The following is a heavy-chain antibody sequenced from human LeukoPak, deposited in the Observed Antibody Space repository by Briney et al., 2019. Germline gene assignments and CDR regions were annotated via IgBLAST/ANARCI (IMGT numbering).Heavy chain of an antibody. CDR2: IYYSGST. CDR1: GGSISSSSYY. V-gene: IGHV4-39*01. D-gene: IGHD2-15*01. CDR3: ARRGLYCSGGSCYSHAFDI. J-gene: IGHJ3*02. Sequence: KPSETLSLTCTVSGGSISSSSYYWGWIRQPPGKGLEWIGSIYYSGSTYYNPSLKSRVTISVDTSKNQFSLKLSSVTAADTAVYYCARRGLYCSGGSCYSHAFDIWGQGTMVTVSS.